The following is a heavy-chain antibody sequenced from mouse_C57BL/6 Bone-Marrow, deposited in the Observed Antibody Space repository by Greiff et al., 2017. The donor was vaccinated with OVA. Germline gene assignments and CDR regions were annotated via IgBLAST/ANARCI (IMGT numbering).Heavy chain of an antibody. J-gene: IGHJ2*01. V-gene: IGHV1-81*01. CDR1: GYTFTSYG. CDR3: ATYYGSSEVGN. CDR2: IYPRSGNT. Sequence: VQRVESGAELARPGASVKLSCKASGYTFTSYGISWVKQRTGQGLEWIGEIYPRSGNTYYNEKFKGKATLTADKSSSTAYMELRSLTSEDSAVYFCATYYGSSEVGNWGQGTTLTVSS. D-gene: IGHD1-1*01.